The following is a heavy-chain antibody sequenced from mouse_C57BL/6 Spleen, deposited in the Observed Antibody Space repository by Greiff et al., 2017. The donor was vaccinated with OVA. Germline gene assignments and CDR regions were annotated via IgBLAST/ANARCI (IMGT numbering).Heavy chain of an antibody. CDR3: ARGNGYSDPFAY. Sequence: VQLQQPGAELVKPGASVKMSCKASGYTFTSYWITWVKQRPGQGLEWIGDIYPGSGSTNYNEKFKSKATLTVDTSSSTAYMQLSSLTSEDSAVYYCARGNGYSDPFAYWGQGTLVTVSA. J-gene: IGHJ3*01. D-gene: IGHD2-3*01. CDR1: GYTFTSYW. CDR2: IYPGSGST. V-gene: IGHV1-55*01.